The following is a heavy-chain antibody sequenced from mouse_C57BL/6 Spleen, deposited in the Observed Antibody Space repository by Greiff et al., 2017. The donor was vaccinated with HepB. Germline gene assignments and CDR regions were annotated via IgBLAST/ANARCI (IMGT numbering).Heavy chain of an antibody. CDR3: ARRGHYFYFDY. Sequence: VQLQESGPGMVKPSQSLSLTCTVTGYSITSGYDWHWIRHFPGNKLEWMGYISYSGSTNYNPSLKSRISITHDTSKNHFFLKLNSVTTEDTATYYCARRGHYFYFDYWGQGTTLTVSS. V-gene: IGHV3-1*01. CDR2: ISYSGST. J-gene: IGHJ2*01. CDR1: GYSITSGYD. D-gene: IGHD1-1*01.